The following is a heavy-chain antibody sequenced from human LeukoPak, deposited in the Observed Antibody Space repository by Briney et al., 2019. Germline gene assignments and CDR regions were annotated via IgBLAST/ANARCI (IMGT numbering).Heavy chain of an antibody. V-gene: IGHV1-69*05. Sequence: SVKVSCKASGGTFSSYAISWVRQAPGQGLEWMGGIIPIFGTANYAQKFQGRVTITTDESTSTAYMELSSLRSEDTAVYYCARFVVGADRGAFDIWGQGTMVTVSS. CDR1: GGTFSSYA. D-gene: IGHD2-15*01. J-gene: IGHJ3*02. CDR3: ARFVVGADRGAFDI. CDR2: IIPIFGTA.